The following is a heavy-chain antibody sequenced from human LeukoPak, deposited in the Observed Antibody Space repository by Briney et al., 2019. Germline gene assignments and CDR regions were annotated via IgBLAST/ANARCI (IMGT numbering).Heavy chain of an antibody. J-gene: IGHJ4*02. D-gene: IGHD6-13*01. Sequence: PSETLSLTCTVSGDSISSTYYYWGWIRQPPGKGLEWIETIYYRGSTYYNPSLKSRVTISGDTSKNQISLKMTSMTAADTAVYYCARHARVAATGLDSWGQGTLVTVSS. V-gene: IGHV4-39*01. CDR3: ARHARVAATGLDS. CDR2: IYYRGST. CDR1: GDSISSTYYY.